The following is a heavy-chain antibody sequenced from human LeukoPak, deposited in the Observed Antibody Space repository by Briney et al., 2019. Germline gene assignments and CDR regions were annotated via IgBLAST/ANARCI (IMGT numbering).Heavy chain of an antibody. J-gene: IGHJ4*02. CDR1: GFTFSIFG. CDR2: ISGSGSYI. V-gene: IGHV3-21*01. Sequence: GGSLRLSCVASGFTFSIFGMIWVRQAPGKGLEWVSSISGSGSYIYYADSVKGRFTISRDNAKNSLYLQMNSLRAEDTAVYYCARALVAGPYFFDFWGQGTLVSVSS. CDR3: ARALVAGPYFFDF. D-gene: IGHD6-19*01.